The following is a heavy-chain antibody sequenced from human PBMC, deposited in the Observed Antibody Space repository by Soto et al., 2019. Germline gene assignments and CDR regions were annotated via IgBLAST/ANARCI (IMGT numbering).Heavy chain of an antibody. Sequence: SETLSLTCTVSGGSISSGGYYWSWIRQHPGKGLEWIGYIYYSGSTNYNPSLKSRVTISVDTSKNQFSLKLSSVTAADTAVYYCARGPTYYDILTGYSYYFDYWGQGTLVTVSS. D-gene: IGHD3-9*01. J-gene: IGHJ4*02. CDR2: IYYSGST. CDR1: GGSISSGGYY. CDR3: ARGPTYYDILTGYSYYFDY. V-gene: IGHV4-61*08.